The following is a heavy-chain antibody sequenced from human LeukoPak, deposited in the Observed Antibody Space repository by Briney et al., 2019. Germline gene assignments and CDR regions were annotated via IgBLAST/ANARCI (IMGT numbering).Heavy chain of an antibody. Sequence: PGGSLRLSCAASGFTFSSFAMSWVRQAPGKGLDWVSAISGSGSSTSYADSVKGRFTISRDNSKNTLYLQMNSLRAEDTAVHYCATNQTAGGHRFDYWGQGTLVTVSS. CDR3: ATNQTAGGHRFDY. V-gene: IGHV3-23*01. CDR2: ISGSGSST. J-gene: IGHJ4*02. D-gene: IGHD1-14*01. CDR1: GFTFSSFA.